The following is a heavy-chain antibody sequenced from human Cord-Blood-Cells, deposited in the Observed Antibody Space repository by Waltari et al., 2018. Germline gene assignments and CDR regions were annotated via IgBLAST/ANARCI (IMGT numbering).Heavy chain of an antibody. CDR1: GYTFTGYY. Sequence: QVQLVQSGAEVKKPGASVKVSCKASGYTFTGYYMHWVRQAPGQGLEWMGWINPNSGGTNYAQKCQGWVTMTRDTSISTAYMELSRLRSDDTAVYYCARGGFSGYDFDYWGQGTLVTVSS. V-gene: IGHV1-2*04. CDR2: INPNSGGT. CDR3: ARGGFSGYDFDY. D-gene: IGHD5-12*01. J-gene: IGHJ4*02.